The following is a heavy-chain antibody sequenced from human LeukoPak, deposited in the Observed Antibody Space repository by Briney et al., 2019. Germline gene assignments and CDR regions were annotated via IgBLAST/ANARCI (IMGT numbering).Heavy chain of an antibody. J-gene: IGHJ4*02. D-gene: IGHD3-16*02. CDR1: GFSFSSYA. Sequence: GGSLRLSCAASGFSFSSYAMNWVRQAPGKGLEWVSGISGSGDTPYYADSVKGRFTISRDNFKNTLYLQMNSLRAEDTAVYYCAKPEGILGELSSWYYFDYWGQGTLVTVSS. V-gene: IGHV3-23*01. CDR3: AKPEGILGELSSWYYFDY. CDR2: ISGSGDTP.